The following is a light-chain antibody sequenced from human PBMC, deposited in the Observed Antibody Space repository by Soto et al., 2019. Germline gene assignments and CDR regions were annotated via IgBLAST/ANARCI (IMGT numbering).Light chain of an antibody. V-gene: IGKV1-5*01. CDR2: DAS. J-gene: IGKJ1*01. CDR3: QQYNSYPWT. Sequence: DIQMTQSPSTLTASVGDRVTITCRASQSISGWLAWYQQKPGKDPELLIFDASSLESGVPSRFSGSRSGTEFTLTISSLQPNDFATYCCQQYNSYPWTFGQGTKVEIK. CDR1: QSISGW.